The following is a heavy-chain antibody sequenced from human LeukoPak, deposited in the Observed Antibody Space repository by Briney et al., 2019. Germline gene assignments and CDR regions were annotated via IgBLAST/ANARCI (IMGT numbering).Heavy chain of an antibody. CDR1: GLSLSPGAVG. D-gene: IGHD6-6*01. Sequence: SGPTLMQPSQTLTLTYTFCGLSLSPGAVGVGWIRLPPEKALEWLALIYWNDDKRYSPSLKSRLTITKDTSKNQVVLTMTNMDPVDTATYYCAPRIAARPYDYWGQGTLVTVPS. CDR2: IYWNDDK. CDR3: APRIAARPYDY. V-gene: IGHV2-5*01. J-gene: IGHJ4*02.